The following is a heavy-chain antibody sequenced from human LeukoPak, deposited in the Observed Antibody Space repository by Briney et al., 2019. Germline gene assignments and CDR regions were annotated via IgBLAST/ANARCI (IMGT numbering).Heavy chain of an antibody. V-gene: IGHV4-59*01. CDR1: GGSISSYY. CDR2: IYYSGST. J-gene: IGHJ5*02. CDR3: AREGSLYNWFDP. Sequence: SETLSLTCTVSGGSISSYYWSWIRQPPGKGLEWIGYIYYSGSTNYNPSLKSRVTISVDTSKNQFSLKLSSVTAADTAVYYCAREGSLYNWFDPWGQGTLVTVSS.